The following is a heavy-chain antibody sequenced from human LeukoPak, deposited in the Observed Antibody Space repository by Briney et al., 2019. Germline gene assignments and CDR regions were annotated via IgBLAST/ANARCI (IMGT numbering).Heavy chain of an antibody. J-gene: IGHJ5*01. Sequence: SETLSLTCTVSGGSISSYYWSWIRQPAGKGLEWIGRIYTSGSTNYNPSLKSRVTMSVDTSKNQFSLKLSSVTAADTAVYYCARDLGITMVRGVIRGGPNWFGPWGQGTLVTVSS. D-gene: IGHD3-10*01. V-gene: IGHV4-4*07. CDR2: IYTSGST. CDR1: GGSISSYY. CDR3: ARDLGITMVRGVIRGGPNWFGP.